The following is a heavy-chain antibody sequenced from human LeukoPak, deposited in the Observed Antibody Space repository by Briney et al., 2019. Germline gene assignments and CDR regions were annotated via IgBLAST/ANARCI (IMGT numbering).Heavy chain of an antibody. J-gene: IGHJ3*02. CDR1: GYSFTSYW. CDR3: ARSGYCSSTSCYPDAFDI. D-gene: IGHD2-2*01. CDR2: IYPGDSDT. V-gene: IGHV5-51*01. Sequence: GESLKISCKGSGYSFTSYWIGWVRQIPGKGLEWMGIIYPGDSDTRYSPSFQGQVTISADKSISTAYLQWSSLKASDTAMYYCARSGYCSSTSCYPDAFDIWGQGTMVTVSS.